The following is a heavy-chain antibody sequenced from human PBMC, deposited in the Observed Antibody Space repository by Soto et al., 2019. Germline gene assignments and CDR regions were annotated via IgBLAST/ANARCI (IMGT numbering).Heavy chain of an antibody. J-gene: IGHJ4*02. V-gene: IGHV3-23*01. D-gene: IGHD2-15*01. CDR1: EFSFSSHA. Sequence: GSLRLSCAVWEFSFSSHAMGWLRQAPGTGPEWVAFVDGSGYDTSYAESVKGRFTVSRDNSENSLFLHMSSLRAEDTGRYFCAKEVFAAAYAATSAFDLWGQGTLVTVSS. CDR2: VDGSGYDT. CDR3: AKEVFAAAYAATSAFDL.